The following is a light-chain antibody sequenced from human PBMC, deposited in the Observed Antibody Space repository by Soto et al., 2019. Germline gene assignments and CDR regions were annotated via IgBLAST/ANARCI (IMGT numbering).Light chain of an antibody. CDR2: EVS. J-gene: IGLJ3*02. Sequence: QSALTQPPSASGSPGQSVTISCTGTSSDVGAYKYVSWYQQYPGKAPKLMIYEVSKRPSGVPDRFSGSKSGNTASLTVSGIQAEDEAEYYCTSYVGSNIWVFGGGTKLTVL. CDR3: TSYVGSNIWV. V-gene: IGLV2-8*01. CDR1: SSDVGAYKY.